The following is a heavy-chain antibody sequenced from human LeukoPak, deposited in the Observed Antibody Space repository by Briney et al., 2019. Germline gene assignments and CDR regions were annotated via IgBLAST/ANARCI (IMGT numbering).Heavy chain of an antibody. D-gene: IGHD3-10*01. Sequence: GGSLRLSCAASGFTSSNAWMSWVRQAPGKGLEWVGRIKSKTDGGTTDYAAPVKGRFTISRDDSKNTLYLQMNSLKTEDTAVYYCTTLITYYYGSGRDYWGQGTLVTVSS. J-gene: IGHJ4*02. CDR2: IKSKTDGGTT. CDR1: GFTSSNAW. CDR3: TTLITYYYGSGRDY. V-gene: IGHV3-15*01.